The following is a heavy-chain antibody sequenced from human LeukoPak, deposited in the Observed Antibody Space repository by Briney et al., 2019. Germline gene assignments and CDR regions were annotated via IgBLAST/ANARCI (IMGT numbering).Heavy chain of an antibody. CDR1: GYTFTSYD. J-gene: IGHJ4*02. Sequence: ASVKVSCKASGYTFTSYDINWVRQATGQGLEWMGWMNPNSGNTGYAQKFQGRVTITRNTSISTAYMELSSLRSEGTAVYCCARRRVGATRHFDYWGQGTLVTVSS. D-gene: IGHD1-26*01. CDR3: ARRRVGATRHFDY. V-gene: IGHV1-8*03. CDR2: MNPNSGNT.